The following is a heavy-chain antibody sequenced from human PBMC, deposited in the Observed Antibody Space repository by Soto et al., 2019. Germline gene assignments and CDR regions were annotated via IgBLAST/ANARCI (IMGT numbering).Heavy chain of an antibody. Sequence: SETLSLTCTVSGGSISSYYWSWIRQPPGKGLEWIGYIYYSGSTNYNPSLKSRVTISVDTSKNQFSLKLSSVTAAGTAVYYCARAAYYYDSSGYYPYYYYGMDVWGQGTTVTVSS. CDR1: GGSISSYY. D-gene: IGHD3-22*01. J-gene: IGHJ6*02. CDR2: IYYSGST. CDR3: ARAAYYYDSSGYYPYYYYGMDV. V-gene: IGHV4-59*01.